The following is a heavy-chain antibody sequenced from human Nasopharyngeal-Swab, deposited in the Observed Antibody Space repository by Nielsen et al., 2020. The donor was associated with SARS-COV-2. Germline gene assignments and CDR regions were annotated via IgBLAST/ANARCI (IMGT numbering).Heavy chain of an antibody. CDR3: ARAYYFDS. CDR2: IKSDGSST. V-gene: IGHV3-74*01. CDR1: GFTFSSYW. Sequence: GESLRLSCAASGFTFSSYWMHWVRQAPGKGLVWVARIKSDGSSTSYADSVKGQFTISRDNAKNTLYLQMNSLRAEDTAVYYCARAYYFDSWGQGTLVTVSS. J-gene: IGHJ4*02.